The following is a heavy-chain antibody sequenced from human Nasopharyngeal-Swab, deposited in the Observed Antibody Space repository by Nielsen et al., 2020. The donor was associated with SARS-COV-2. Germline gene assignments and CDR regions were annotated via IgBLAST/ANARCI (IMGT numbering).Heavy chain of an antibody. CDR3: AGLSAGDAFDI. J-gene: IGHJ3*02. V-gene: IGHV1-2*06. CDR2: INPNSGGT. Sequence: ASVKVSCKASGYTFTGYYMHWVRQAPGQGLEWMGRINPNSGGTNYAQKFQGRVTMTRDTPISTAYMELSRLRSDDTAVYYCAGLSAGDAFDIWGQGTMVTVSS. CDR1: GYTFTGYY.